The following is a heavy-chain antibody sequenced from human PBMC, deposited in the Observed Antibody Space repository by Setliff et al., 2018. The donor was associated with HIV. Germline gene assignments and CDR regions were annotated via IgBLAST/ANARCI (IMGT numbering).Heavy chain of an antibody. CDR1: GGSISNGYYY. V-gene: IGHV4-39*01. CDR3: ARWVTTPTKGAFDI. J-gene: IGHJ3*02. Sequence: ASETLSLTCTVSGGSISNGYYYWVWIRQPPGKGLEWIGGIFCTGSAHYNPSLKSRVTISVDTSRNQFSMKLSSVTAADTTMYYCARWVTTPTKGAFDIWGQGTVVTVSS. D-gene: IGHD3-22*01. CDR2: IFCTGSA.